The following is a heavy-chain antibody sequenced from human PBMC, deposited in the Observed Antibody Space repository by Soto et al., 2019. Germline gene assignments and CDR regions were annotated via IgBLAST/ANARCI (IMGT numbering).Heavy chain of an antibody. Sequence: QVQLVQSGAEVKKPGSSVKVSCKASGGTFSNYVVNWVRQAPGQGLEWMGRIIPISGAANYAQKCQGRVTNTSYKSTSTSYLELSSLRSEDTAVYYCARDMTRTVVPYFDFWGQGTLVTVSS. V-gene: IGHV1-69*06. CDR1: GGTFSNYV. J-gene: IGHJ4*02. CDR3: ARDMTRTVVPYFDF. D-gene: IGHD1-7*01. CDR2: IIPISGAA.